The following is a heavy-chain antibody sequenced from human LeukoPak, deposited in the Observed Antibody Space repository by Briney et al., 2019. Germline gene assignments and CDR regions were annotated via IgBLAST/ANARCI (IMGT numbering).Heavy chain of an antibody. CDR3: ARDDSSTSCFPDY. D-gene: IGHD2-2*01. CDR2: ISSSSSYI. V-gene: IGHV3-21*01. Sequence: GGSLRLSCAASGFTFSTYSMNWVRQAPGKGLEWVSSISSSSSYIYYADSVKGRFTISRDNAKNSLYLQMNSLRAEDTAVYYCARDDSSTSCFPDYWGQGTLVTVSS. J-gene: IGHJ4*02. CDR1: GFTFSTYS.